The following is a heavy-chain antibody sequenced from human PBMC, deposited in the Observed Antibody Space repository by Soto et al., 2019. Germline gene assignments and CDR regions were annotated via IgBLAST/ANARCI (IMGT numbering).Heavy chain of an antibody. D-gene: IGHD3-10*01. CDR1: GCSIRSYY. J-gene: IGHJ3*02. V-gene: IGHV4-59*01. CDR3: ARVWGGAFDI. CDR2: IYYSGST. Sequence: SETLSLTCTVSGCSIRSYYWSWIRQPPGKGLEWIGYIYYSGSTNYNPSLKSRVTISVDTSKNQFSLKLRSVTAADTAVYYCARVWGGAFDIWGQGTMVT.